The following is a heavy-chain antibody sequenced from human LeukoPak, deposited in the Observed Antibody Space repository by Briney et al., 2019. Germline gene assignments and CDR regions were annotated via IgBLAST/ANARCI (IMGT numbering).Heavy chain of an antibody. Sequence: TGGSLRLSCAASGFTFSSYGMHWVHQAPGKGLEWVAVISYDGSNKYYADSVKGRFTISRDNSKNTLYLQMNSLRAEDTAVYYCAKDRNDYYGSGSPLDYWGQGTLVTVSS. J-gene: IGHJ4*02. CDR2: ISYDGSNK. V-gene: IGHV3-30*18. CDR1: GFTFSSYG. D-gene: IGHD3-10*01. CDR3: AKDRNDYYGSGSPLDY.